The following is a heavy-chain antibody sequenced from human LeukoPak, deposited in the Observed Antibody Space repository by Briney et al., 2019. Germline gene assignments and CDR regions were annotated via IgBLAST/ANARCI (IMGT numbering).Heavy chain of an antibody. CDR1: GFTFSSYS. CDR2: ISSSSSYI. Sequence: PGGSLRLSCAASGFTFSSYSMNWVRQAPGKGLERVSYISSSSSYIFYADSVKGRFTISRDNAKNSLYLQMNSLRAEDTAVYYCARESIGSPFDPWGQGTLVTVSS. V-gene: IGHV3-21*01. D-gene: IGHD2-15*01. CDR3: ARESIGSPFDP. J-gene: IGHJ5*02.